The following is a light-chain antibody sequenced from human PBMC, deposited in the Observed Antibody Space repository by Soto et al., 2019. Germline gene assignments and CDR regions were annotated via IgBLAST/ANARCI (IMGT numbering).Light chain of an antibody. V-gene: IGLV2-14*03. CDR2: DVN. Sequence: QSVLTQPASVSGSPEQSITISCAGTSSDVGGYNYVSWYQQHPGKVPRLIISDVNKRPSGVSDRFSGSKSGNTASLTISGLQAEDEADYYCASFTRSVTVVFGGGTKLTVL. CDR1: SSDVGGYNY. CDR3: ASFTRSVTVV. J-gene: IGLJ2*01.